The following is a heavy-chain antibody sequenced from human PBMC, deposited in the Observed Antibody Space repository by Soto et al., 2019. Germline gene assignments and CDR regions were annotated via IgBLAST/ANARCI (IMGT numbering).Heavy chain of an antibody. J-gene: IGHJ4*02. Sequence: EVQLVESGGGLVKPGGSLRLSCVGSGISFSDAWMSWVRQAPGRGLEWVGRIKRQTEGGTTDYPASVKGRFIISRDDSENTLYQQRISLKTEDTAMYYCTTDPPAGSRAIDYWGQGTQVTVSS. CDR3: TTDPPAGSRAIDY. CDR2: IKRQTEGGTT. CDR1: GISFSDAW. V-gene: IGHV3-15*07.